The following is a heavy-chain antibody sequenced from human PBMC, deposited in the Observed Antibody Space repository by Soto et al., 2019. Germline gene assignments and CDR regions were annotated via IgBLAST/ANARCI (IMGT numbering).Heavy chain of an antibody. Sequence: EVQLVESGGGLVQPGGSLRLSCAASGFTFSSYSMNWVRQAPGKGLEWVSYISSSSSTIYYADSVKGRFTISRDNAKNSLYLQMNSVRAEDTAVYYCARGPVVVVAANEAADYWGQRTLVTVSS. V-gene: IGHV3-48*01. CDR3: ARGPVVVVAANEAADY. CDR1: GFTFSSYS. CDR2: ISSSSSTI. J-gene: IGHJ4*02. D-gene: IGHD2-15*01.